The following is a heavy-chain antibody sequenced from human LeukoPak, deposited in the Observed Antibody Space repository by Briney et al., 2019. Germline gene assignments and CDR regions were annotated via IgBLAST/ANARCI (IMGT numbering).Heavy chain of an antibody. V-gene: IGHV3-23*01. Sequence: GGSLRLSCAASGFTFSIYAMSWVRQAPGKGLEWVSSISGSGGSTYYADSVKGRFTISRDNSKNTLYLQMNSLRAEDTAVYYCAKDIAFYSSSWYFHTSERFDYWGQGTLVTVSS. J-gene: IGHJ4*02. CDR2: ISGSGGST. CDR1: GFTFSIYA. D-gene: IGHD6-13*01. CDR3: AKDIAFYSSSWYFHTSERFDY.